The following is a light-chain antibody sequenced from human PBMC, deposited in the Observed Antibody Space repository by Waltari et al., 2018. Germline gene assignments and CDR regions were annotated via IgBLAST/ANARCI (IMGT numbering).Light chain of an antibody. CDR3: AAWDDSLTVR. Sequence: QSVLTQPPSASGTPGQRVTISCSGSSSNIGSNFVCWYQHLPGTAPKLLIYRNNQRPSGVPDRFSGSKSGTSASLAISVLRSEDEADYYCAAWDDSLTVRFGGGTKLTVL. J-gene: IGLJ3*02. V-gene: IGLV1-47*01. CDR1: SSNIGSNF. CDR2: RNN.